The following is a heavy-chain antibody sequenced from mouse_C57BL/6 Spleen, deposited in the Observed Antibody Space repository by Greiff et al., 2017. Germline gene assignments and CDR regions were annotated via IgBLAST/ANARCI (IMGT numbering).Heavy chain of an antibody. CDR2: IDPETGGT. Sequence: VQLQQSGAELVRPGASVTLSCKASGYTFTDYEMHWVKQTPVHGLEWIGAIDPETGGTAYNQKFKGKAILTADKSSSTAYMELRSLTSEDSAVYYCTRTGYPSYAMDYWGQGTSVTVSA. V-gene: IGHV1-15*01. D-gene: IGHD3-1*01. CDR3: TRTGYPSYAMDY. J-gene: IGHJ4*01. CDR1: GYTFTDYE.